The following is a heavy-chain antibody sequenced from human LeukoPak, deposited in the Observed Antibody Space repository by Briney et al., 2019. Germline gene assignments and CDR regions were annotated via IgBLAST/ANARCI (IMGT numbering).Heavy chain of an antibody. Sequence: PGGSLRLSCAASGFTLRGYGMHWVRQAPGKGLEWVAFIRSDGSDKSYADSVKGRFTISRDNSENKLYLQMNSLRAEDTAVYYCAGGYSYVDRWGQGTLVTVSS. CDR3: AGGYSYVDR. D-gene: IGHD5-18*01. J-gene: IGHJ4*02. CDR1: GFTLRGYG. V-gene: IGHV3-30*02. CDR2: IRSDGSDK.